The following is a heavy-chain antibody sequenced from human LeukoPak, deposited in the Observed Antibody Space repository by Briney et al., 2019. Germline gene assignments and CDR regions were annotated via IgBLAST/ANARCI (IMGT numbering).Heavy chain of an antibody. CDR1: GVTFSSYA. CDR2: ISYDGSNK. D-gene: IGHD6-13*01. J-gene: IGHJ4*02. Sequence: GGSLRLSCAASGVTFSSYAMHWVRQAPGKGGEGVAVISYDGSNKYYADSVKGRFTISRDNSKNTLYLQMNGLRAEDTAVYYCARDPYSSSWLDYWGQGTLVTVSS. CDR3: ARDPYSSSWLDY. V-gene: IGHV3-30*04.